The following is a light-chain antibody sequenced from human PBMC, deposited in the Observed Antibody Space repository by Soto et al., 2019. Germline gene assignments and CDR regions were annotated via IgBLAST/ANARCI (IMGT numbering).Light chain of an antibody. Sequence: EIVMTQSPATLSVSPGETASLSCRASQSAGNFLAWYQQKPGQAPRLLIYYISTRATGIPARFSGSGSGTEFTLTINSLQSEDSAVYYCQQHNQWPITXGQGTRLEIK. V-gene: IGKV3D-15*01. J-gene: IGKJ5*01. CDR2: YIS. CDR3: QQHNQWPIT. CDR1: QSAGNF.